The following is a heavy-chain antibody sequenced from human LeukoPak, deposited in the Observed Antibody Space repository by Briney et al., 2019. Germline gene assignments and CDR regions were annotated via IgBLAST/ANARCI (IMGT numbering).Heavy chain of an antibody. CDR2: ITNDGSST. D-gene: IGHD2-2*01. CDR1: GFTLSDYW. Sequence: AGSLRLSCAASGFTLSDYWMHWVRQAPGKGLVWVSHITNDGSSTNYADPVKGRFTISRDSAKNTLYLQMNSLRAEDTAVYYCARGGVVGAFDYWGQGTLVTVSS. CDR3: ARGGVVGAFDY. V-gene: IGHV3-74*01. J-gene: IGHJ4*02.